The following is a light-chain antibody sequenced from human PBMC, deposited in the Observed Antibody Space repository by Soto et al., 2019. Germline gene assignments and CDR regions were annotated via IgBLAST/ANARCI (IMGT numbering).Light chain of an antibody. V-gene: IGKV1-33*01. CDR3: QQYDSVFT. Sequence: INMTHSPSSLSASVGDRVTITCQASQDITNYLNWYQQKPGKAPNLLIYGASNLETGVPSRFSGSGSGTDFTFTISSLQAEDIGTYLCQQYDSVFTFGQGTRLEIK. CDR1: QDITNY. CDR2: GAS. J-gene: IGKJ5*01.